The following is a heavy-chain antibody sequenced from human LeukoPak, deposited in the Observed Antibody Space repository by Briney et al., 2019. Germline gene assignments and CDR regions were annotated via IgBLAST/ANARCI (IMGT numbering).Heavy chain of an antibody. CDR3: ARELRTFDS. CDR2: IKHNGDEL. CDR1: GFTFSSYW. V-gene: IGHV3-7*01. Sequence: PGGSLRLSCAASGFTFSSYWMTWVRQAPPKGLEWVANIKHNGDELNYVDSVEDRFTTSRDNAKNSRYLPMASLRAEDTAVYYCARELRTFDSWGQGTLVTVSS. J-gene: IGHJ4*02. D-gene: IGHD3-16*01.